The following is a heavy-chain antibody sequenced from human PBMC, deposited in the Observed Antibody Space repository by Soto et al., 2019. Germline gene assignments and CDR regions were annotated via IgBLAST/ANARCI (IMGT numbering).Heavy chain of an antibody. CDR1: GFPFRSYA. V-gene: IGHV3-23*01. CDR2: ITCNGSSK. Sequence: PGGSLRLSCATSGFPFRSYAMRWVRQAPGKGLEWVSAITCNGSSKYYADSVKGRFTISRDNSKNTLYLQMNSLRAEDTAVYYCARDRSALTRALVVVVAATLDYWGQGTLVTVSS. CDR3: ARDRSALTRALVVVVAATLDY. D-gene: IGHD2-15*01. J-gene: IGHJ4*02.